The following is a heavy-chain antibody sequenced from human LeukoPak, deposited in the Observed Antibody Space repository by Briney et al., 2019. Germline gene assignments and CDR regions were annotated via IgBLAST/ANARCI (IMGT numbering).Heavy chain of an antibody. CDR1: GFTVRSKY. J-gene: IGHJ4*02. D-gene: IGHD5/OR15-5a*01. CDR3: ARLVLGTIDY. Sequence: GGSLRLSCAASGFTVRSKYMSWVRQAPGKGLEWVSVIYSDENTYYADSVKGRFTISRDNSKNTLYLQINSLRAEDTAVYYCARLVLGTIDYWGQGTLVTVSS. V-gene: IGHV3-53*01. CDR2: IYSDENT.